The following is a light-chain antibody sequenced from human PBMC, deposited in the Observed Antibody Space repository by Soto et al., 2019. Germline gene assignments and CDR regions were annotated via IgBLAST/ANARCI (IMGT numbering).Light chain of an antibody. CDR3: QQSNNWPYT. Sequence: EIVMTHSPATLSVSPGDRATLSCRASQTVRDNLAWYQQKPGQAPRLLIYGASTRATGIPARFSGSGSGTAFALSIYSLQSEDFALYFCQQSNNWPYTFGQGTKLEIK. CDR2: GAS. J-gene: IGKJ2*01. V-gene: IGKV3-15*01. CDR1: QTVRDN.